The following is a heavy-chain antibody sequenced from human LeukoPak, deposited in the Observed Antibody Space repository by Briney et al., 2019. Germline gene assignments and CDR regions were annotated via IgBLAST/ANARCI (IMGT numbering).Heavy chain of an antibody. D-gene: IGHD2-2*02. CDR2: ISWNSGSI. Sequence: QPGRSLRLSCAASGFTFDDYAMHWVRQAPGKGLEWVSGISWNSGSIGYADSVKGRFTISRDNAKNSLSLQMSSLRAEDTALYYCAKDGNQLLYSTAGNWFDPWGQGTLVTVSS. J-gene: IGHJ5*02. V-gene: IGHV3-9*01. CDR1: GFTFDDYA. CDR3: AKDGNQLLYSTAGNWFDP.